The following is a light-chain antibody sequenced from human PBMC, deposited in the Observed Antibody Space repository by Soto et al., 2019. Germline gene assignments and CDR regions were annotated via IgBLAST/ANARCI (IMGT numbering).Light chain of an antibody. V-gene: IGKV3-15*01. Sequence: EIVMTQSPAMLSVSPGERATLSCRASQNVNNRLAWYQQKAGQPPRLLIYGASTRATGIPARFSGSGSGTEFTLTISSLQSEDFAVYYCQHFNRWPLLFGQGTKVEIK. CDR2: GAS. J-gene: IGKJ1*01. CDR3: QHFNRWPLL. CDR1: QNVNNR.